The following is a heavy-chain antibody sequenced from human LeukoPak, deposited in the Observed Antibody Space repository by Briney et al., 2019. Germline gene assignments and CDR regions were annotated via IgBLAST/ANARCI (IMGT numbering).Heavy chain of an antibody. CDR3: ASDILTGYYPLYYFDY. D-gene: IGHD3-9*01. CDR1: GDTFSTYA. CDR2: IIPMYHIA. J-gene: IGHJ4*02. Sequence: SVKVSCKASGDTFSTYAINWVRQAPGQGLEWMGRIIPMYHIANYAQKFQGRVTITADKSTSTAYMELSSLRSEDTAVYYCASDILTGYYPLYYFDYWGQGTLVTVSS. V-gene: IGHV1-69*04.